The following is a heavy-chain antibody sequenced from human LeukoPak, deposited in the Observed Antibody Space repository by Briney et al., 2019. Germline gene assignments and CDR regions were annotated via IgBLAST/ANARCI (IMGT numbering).Heavy chain of an antibody. CDR2: ISYDGPNK. D-gene: IGHD6-19*01. Sequence: GRSLRLSCAASAFTFSTYSMHWVRQAPGKGLEWVAAISYDGPNKNYADSVKGRFTISRDNSKNTLYLQMSSLRAEDTAVYYCARGLRIAVAGNIDYWGQGTLVTVSS. CDR3: ARGLRIAVAGNIDY. J-gene: IGHJ4*02. V-gene: IGHV3-30*04. CDR1: AFTFSTYS.